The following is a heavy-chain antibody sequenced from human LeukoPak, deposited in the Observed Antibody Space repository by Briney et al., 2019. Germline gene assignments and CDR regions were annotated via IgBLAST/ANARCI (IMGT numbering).Heavy chain of an antibody. CDR1: GFTFTNYW. V-gene: IGHV3-74*01. D-gene: IGHD3-22*01. CDR3: ARVQYFDNSFDY. J-gene: IGHJ4*02. Sequence: GGSLRLSCAASGFTFTNYWMHWVRHTPGKGLVWVSRLNRDGSTATYAESVKGRFTISRDNARNTVYLQMNSLRAEDTAVYDCARVQYFDNSFDYWGQGTLVTVSS. CDR2: LNRDGSTA.